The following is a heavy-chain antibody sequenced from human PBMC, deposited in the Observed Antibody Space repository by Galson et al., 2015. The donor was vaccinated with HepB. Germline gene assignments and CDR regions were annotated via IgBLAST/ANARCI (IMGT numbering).Heavy chain of an antibody. CDR3: ARNNTYDKDAFDI. J-gene: IGHJ3*02. CDR1: GYTFTNYG. CDR2: ISAYNGNT. Sequence: SVKVSCKASGYTFTNYGTSWVRQAPGQGLQWMGWISAYNGNTNYAQKVHGRVTMTTDTSTSTAYMELRSLRSDDTAVYYCARNNTYDKDAFDIWGQGTMVTVSS. V-gene: IGHV1-18*01. D-gene: IGHD1/OR15-1a*01.